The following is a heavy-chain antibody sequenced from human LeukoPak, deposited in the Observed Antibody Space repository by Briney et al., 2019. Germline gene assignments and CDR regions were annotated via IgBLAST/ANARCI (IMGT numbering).Heavy chain of an antibody. J-gene: IGHJ1*01. D-gene: IGHD3-22*01. Sequence: PGGSLRLSCAASGFTFSSYAMSWVRQAPGKGLEWVSAISGSGGSTYYADSVKGRFTISRDNSKNTLYLQMNSLRAEDTAVYYCAKDYYYDSSGYCAEYFQHWGQGTLVTVSS. CDR3: AKDYYYDSSGYCAEYFQH. CDR2: ISGSGGST. CDR1: GFTFSSYA. V-gene: IGHV3-23*01.